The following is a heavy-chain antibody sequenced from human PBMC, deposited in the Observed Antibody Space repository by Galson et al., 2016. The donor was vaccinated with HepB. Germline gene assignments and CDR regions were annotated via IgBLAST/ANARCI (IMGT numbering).Heavy chain of an antibody. CDR3: ANLPLPRWSRWFDP. CDR1: GFTFSSYG. D-gene: IGHD4-23*01. CDR2: IWYDGSNK. Sequence: SLRLSCAASGFTFSSYGMHWVRQAPGKGLEWVAVIWYDGSNKYYADSVKGRFTISRDDSKKPLYLQMKNRRAEDTAVYYCANLPLPRWSRWFDPWGQGTLVTVSS. J-gene: IGHJ5*02. V-gene: IGHV3-33*06.